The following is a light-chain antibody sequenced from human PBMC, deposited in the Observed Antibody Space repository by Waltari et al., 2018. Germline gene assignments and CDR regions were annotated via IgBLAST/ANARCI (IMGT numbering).Light chain of an antibody. J-gene: IGLJ2*01. Sequence: QSALTQPASVSGSPGQSITISCSGTDSDVGAYDFVSWYQQHPGKAPHLIIYEVSNRPSGISNRFSASKSGNTASLTISGLQAEDEADYYCNSYTSSSTQLFGGGTKLTVL. CDR2: EVS. CDR1: DSDVGAYDF. V-gene: IGLV2-14*01. CDR3: NSYTSSSTQL.